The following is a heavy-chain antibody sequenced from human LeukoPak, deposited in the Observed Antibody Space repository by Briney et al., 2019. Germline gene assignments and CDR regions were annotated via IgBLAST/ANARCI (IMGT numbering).Heavy chain of an antibody. CDR2: ISGDGGST. D-gene: IGHD6-13*01. Sequence: GGSLRLXCAASGFTCDDYAMHWVRRAPGKGLESVSLISGDGGSTYYADSVKGRFTISRDNSKNSLYLQMNSLRTEDTALYYCAKDITSSWYIASGAFDIWGQGTMVTVSS. V-gene: IGHV3-43*02. J-gene: IGHJ3*02. CDR1: GFTCDDYA. CDR3: AKDITSSWYIASGAFDI.